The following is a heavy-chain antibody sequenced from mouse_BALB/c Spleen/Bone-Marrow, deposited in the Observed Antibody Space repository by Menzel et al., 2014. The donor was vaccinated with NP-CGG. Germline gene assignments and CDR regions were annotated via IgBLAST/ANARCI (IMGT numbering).Heavy chain of an antibody. CDR1: GYSFTGYY. CDR2: ISCYNGAT. D-gene: IGHD2-10*02. Sequence: LVKTGASVKISCKASGYSFTGYYMHWVKQSHGKSLEWIGYISCYNGATSYNQKFKGKATFTVDTSSSTAYMQCNSLTYEDSAVYCCGRGGYGNYADYWGQGTTLTVSS. V-gene: IGHV1S34*01. J-gene: IGHJ2*01. CDR3: GRGGYGNYADY.